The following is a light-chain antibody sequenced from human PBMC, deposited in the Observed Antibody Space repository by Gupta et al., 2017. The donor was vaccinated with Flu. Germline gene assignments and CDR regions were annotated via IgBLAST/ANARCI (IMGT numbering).Light chain of an antibody. Sequence: VKLTCTLSSGHNSQINACHQQQPGKAPRSLMMLDGSGTYNTGSGVPDFFSGSSSGAARYTTISNLQSEDDDYYYCANWDNYSWVFGGGTKLTVL. CDR1: SGHNSQI. J-gene: IGLJ3*02. CDR2: LDGSGTY. V-gene: IGLV4-60*03. CDR3: ANWDNYSWV.